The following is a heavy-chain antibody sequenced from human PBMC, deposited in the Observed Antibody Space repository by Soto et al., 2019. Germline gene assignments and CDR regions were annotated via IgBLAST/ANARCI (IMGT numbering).Heavy chain of an antibody. CDR3: ARGPNYYDDSGYFGY. V-gene: IGHV3-30*04. D-gene: IGHD3-22*01. CDR1: GFTFSTYA. Sequence: GGSLRLSCAASGFTFSTYAVHWVRQAPGKGLEWVALISYDGNDKYYTDSVKGRFTISRDNFKNTLSLQMNSLRAEDTALYYCARGPNYYDDSGYFGYWGQGTLVTVSS. CDR2: ISYDGNDK. J-gene: IGHJ4*02.